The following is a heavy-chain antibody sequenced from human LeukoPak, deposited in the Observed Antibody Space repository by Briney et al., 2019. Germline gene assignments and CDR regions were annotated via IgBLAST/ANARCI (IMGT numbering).Heavy chain of an antibody. CDR1: GFTFSSYA. CDR3: ANYGQNLVPFDY. CDR2: IGGNGGNT. V-gene: IGHV3-23*01. Sequence: GGSLRLSCAASGFTFSSYAMIWVRQVPGKGLEWVSVIGGNGGNTHYADSVKGRFTISRDNSKNTLYLQMSSLRAEDTAVYYCANYGQNLVPFDYWGQGTQVTVSS. J-gene: IGHJ4*02. D-gene: IGHD3-10*01.